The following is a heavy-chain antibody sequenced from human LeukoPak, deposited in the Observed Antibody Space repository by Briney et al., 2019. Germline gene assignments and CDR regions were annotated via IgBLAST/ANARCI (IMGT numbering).Heavy chain of an antibody. D-gene: IGHD3-10*01. V-gene: IGHV3-23*01. CDR3: AKDPGGYYYGSGGPDY. CDR2: ISGSGGST. J-gene: IGHJ4*02. CDR1: GFTFSSYA. Sequence: GGSLRLSCAASGFTFSSYAMSWVHQAPGKGLEWVSAISGSGGSTYYADSVKGRFTISRDNSKNTLYLQMNSLRAEDTAVYYCAKDPGGYYYGSGGPDYWGQGTLVTVSS.